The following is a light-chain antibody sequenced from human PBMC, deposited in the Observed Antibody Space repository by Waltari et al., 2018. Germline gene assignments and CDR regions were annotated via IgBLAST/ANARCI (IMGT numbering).Light chain of an antibody. CDR1: SRAVGRYNF. CDR2: EVT. V-gene: IGLV2-23*02. CDR3: CSYAGSSTFL. J-gene: IGLJ2*01. Sequence: SALTQPASVSGAPGQSITISCTGTSRAVGRYNFFSWYQHNPGKAPKIMIYEVTKRPSGVSNRFSGSKSGNTASLTISGLQADDEADYYCCSYAGSSTFLFGGGTKLTVL.